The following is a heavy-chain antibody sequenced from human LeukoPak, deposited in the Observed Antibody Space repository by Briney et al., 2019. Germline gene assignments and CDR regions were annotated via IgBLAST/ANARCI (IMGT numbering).Heavy chain of an antibody. CDR1: GFTFSSYG. Sequence: PGGSLRLSCAASGFTFSSYGMHWVRQAPGKGLEWVAFIRYDGSNKYYADSVKGRFTISRDNSKNTLYLQMNSLRAEDTAVYYWAKELGFLEWLWGGFEYWGPGTLVTVSS. CDR2: IRYDGSNK. V-gene: IGHV3-30*02. CDR3: AKELGFLEWLWGGFEY. J-gene: IGHJ4*02. D-gene: IGHD3-3*01.